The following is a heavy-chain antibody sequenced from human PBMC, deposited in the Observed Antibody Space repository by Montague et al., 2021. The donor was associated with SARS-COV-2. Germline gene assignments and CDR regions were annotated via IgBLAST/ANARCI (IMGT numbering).Heavy chain of an antibody. V-gene: IGHV4-4*02. CDR3: ARTGGLRGSSWLSKYWYFDL. Sequence: SETLSLTCAVSGGSIRSNNWWSWVRQPPGKGLEWIGEIYHSGSTNYNPSLTSRVTMSVDKSENQFSLKLNSLTAADTAVYYCARTGGLRGSSWLSKYWYFDLWGRGSLVTVSS. CDR1: GGSIRSNNW. D-gene: IGHD6-13*01. J-gene: IGHJ2*01. CDR2: IYHSGST.